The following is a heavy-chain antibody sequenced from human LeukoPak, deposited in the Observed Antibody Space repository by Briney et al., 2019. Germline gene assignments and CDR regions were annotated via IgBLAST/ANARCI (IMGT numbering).Heavy chain of an antibody. CDR1: GGTFSSYA. D-gene: IGHD5-24*01. CDR2: IIPILGIA. CDR3: ARDLGMATNFDY. V-gene: IGHV1-69*04. Sequence: GASVKVSCKASGGTFSSYAISWVRQAPGQGLEWMGRIIPILGIADYAQKFQGRVTITADKSTSTAYMELSSLRSEDTAVYYCARDLGMATNFDYWGQGTLVTVSS. J-gene: IGHJ4*02.